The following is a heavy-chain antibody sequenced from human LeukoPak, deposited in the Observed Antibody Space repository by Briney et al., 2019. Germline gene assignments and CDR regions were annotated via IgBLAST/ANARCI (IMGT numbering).Heavy chain of an antibody. V-gene: IGHV3-7*01. J-gene: IGHJ3*02. CDR3: AKRRYAGTGSAEDAFDI. Sequence: GGSLRLSCAASGFTFSSYWMSWVRQAPGKGLEWVANIKQDGSEKYYVGSVKGRFTISRDNAKNSLYLQMNSLRAEDTAVYYCAKRRYAGTGSAEDAFDIWGQGTMVTVSS. CDR2: IKQDGSEK. D-gene: IGHD6-13*01. CDR1: GFTFSSYW.